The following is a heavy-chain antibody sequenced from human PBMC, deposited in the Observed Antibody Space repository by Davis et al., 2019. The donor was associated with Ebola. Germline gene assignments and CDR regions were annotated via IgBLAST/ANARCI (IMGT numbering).Heavy chain of an antibody. CDR3: ARDRVSYYYDSSGYSATHYMDV. V-gene: IGHV1-2*04. CDR1: GYTLTDYQ. CDR2: SNPNSGGT. J-gene: IGHJ6*03. D-gene: IGHD3-22*01. Sequence: ASVKVSCKASGYTLTDYQMHWVRQAPGQGLEWMGGSNPNSGGTNYAQKFQGWVTMTRDTSISTAYMELSRLRSDDTAVYYCARDRVSYYYDSSGYSATHYMDVWGKGTTVTVSS.